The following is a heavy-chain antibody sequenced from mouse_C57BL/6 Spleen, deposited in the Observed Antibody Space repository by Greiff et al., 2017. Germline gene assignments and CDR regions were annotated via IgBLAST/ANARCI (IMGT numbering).Heavy chain of an antibody. CDR2: ISDGGSYT. CDR1: GFTFSSYA. D-gene: IGHD1-1*01. V-gene: IGHV5-4*01. CDR3: ARGYYGSSGYFDV. J-gene: IGHJ1*03. Sequence: EVQRVESGGGLVKPGGSLKLSCAASGFTFSSYAMSWVRQTPEKRLEWVATISDGGSYTYYPDNVKGRFTISRDNAKNNLYLQMSHLKSEDTAMYYCARGYYGSSGYFDVWGTGTTVTVSS.